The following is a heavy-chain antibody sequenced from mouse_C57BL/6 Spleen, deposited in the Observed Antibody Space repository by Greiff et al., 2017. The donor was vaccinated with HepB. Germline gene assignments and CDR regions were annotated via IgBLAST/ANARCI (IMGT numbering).Heavy chain of an antibody. V-gene: IGHV1-52*01. CDR2: IDPSDSET. J-gene: IGHJ2*01. Sequence: QVQLQQPGAELVRPGSSVKLSCKASGYTFTSYWMHWVKQRPIQGLEWIGNIDPSDSETHYNQKFKDKATLTVDKSSSTAYMQLSSLTSEDSAVYYGARDSYYVNWFDYWGQGTTLTVSS. CDR1: GYTFTSYW. CDR3: ARDSYYVNWFDY. D-gene: IGHD2-12*01.